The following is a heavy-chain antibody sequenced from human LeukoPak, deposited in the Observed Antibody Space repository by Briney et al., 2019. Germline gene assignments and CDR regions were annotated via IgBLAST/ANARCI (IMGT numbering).Heavy chain of an antibody. CDR1: GFTFSSYW. Sequence: GGSLRLSCTAAGFTFSSYWMHWVRQAPGKGLVWVSRINSDGSSTNYADSVKGRFTISRDNAKNMMYLQMNSLRAEDTAVYYCGRGGHYYDSSGYSYYLGYWGQGTLVTVSS. V-gene: IGHV3-74*01. CDR3: GRGGHYYDSSGYSYYLGY. J-gene: IGHJ4*02. CDR2: INSDGSST. D-gene: IGHD3-22*01.